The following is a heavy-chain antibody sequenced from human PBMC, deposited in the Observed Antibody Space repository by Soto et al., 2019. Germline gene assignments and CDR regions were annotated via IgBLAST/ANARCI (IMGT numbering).Heavy chain of an antibody. CDR3: ARYRIFGVANTPNWFDP. Sequence: ASVKVSCKASGYTFTSYGISWVRQAPGQGLEWMGWISAYNGNTNYAQKLQGRVTMTTDTSTSTAYIELRSLRSDDTAVYYCARYRIFGVANTPNWFDPWGQGTLVNVSS. V-gene: IGHV1-18*01. D-gene: IGHD3-3*01. J-gene: IGHJ5*02. CDR2: ISAYNGNT. CDR1: GYTFTSYG.